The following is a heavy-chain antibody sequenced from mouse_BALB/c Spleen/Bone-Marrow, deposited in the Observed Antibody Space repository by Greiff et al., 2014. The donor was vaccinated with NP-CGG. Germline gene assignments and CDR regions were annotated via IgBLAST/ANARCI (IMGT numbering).Heavy chain of an antibody. CDR1: GFNIKDTY. D-gene: IGHD1-1*01. V-gene: IGHV14-3*02. Sequence: VQLQQSGAELMKPGASVKLSCTASGFNIKDTYMHWVKQRPEQGLEWIGRIDPANGNTKYDPKFQGKATITADTSSNTAYLQLSSLTSEETAVYYCARYYYGSSYFDYWGQGTTLTVSS. CDR2: IDPANGNT. J-gene: IGHJ2*01. CDR3: ARYYYGSSYFDY.